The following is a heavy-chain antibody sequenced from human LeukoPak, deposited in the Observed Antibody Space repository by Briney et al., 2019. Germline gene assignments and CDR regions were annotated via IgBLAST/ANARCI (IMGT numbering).Heavy chain of an antibody. J-gene: IGHJ6*03. Sequence: GESLEISCQGSGYSFTSYWIGWVRQMPGKGLEWMGIIYPGDSDTTYSPSFQGQVTISADRSVSTAYLQWSSLKASDSAMYYCARGRVGATAYGMDVWGKGTTVTVSS. CDR1: GYSFTSYW. V-gene: IGHV5-51*01. CDR3: ARGRVGATAYGMDV. D-gene: IGHD1-26*01. CDR2: IYPGDSDT.